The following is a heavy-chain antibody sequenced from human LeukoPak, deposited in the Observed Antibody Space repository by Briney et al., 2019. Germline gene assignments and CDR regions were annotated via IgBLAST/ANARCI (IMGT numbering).Heavy chain of an antibody. Sequence: GGSLRLSCAASGFTFSSYSMNWVRQAPGKGLEWVSSISSSSSHIYYADSVKGRFTISRDNAKNSLYLQMNSLRAEDTAVYYCARAPSVLRFLEWLNYFDYWGQGTLVTVSS. CDR3: ARAPSVLRFLEWLNYFDY. D-gene: IGHD3-3*01. CDR1: GFTFSSYS. CDR2: ISSSSSHI. J-gene: IGHJ4*02. V-gene: IGHV3-21*01.